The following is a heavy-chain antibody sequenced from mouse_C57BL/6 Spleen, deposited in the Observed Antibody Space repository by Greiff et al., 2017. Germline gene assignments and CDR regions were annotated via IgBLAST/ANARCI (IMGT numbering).Heavy chain of an antibody. D-gene: IGHD2-4*01. CDR1: GFTFSDYG. CDR2: ISSGRSTI. CDR3: ARDDYGNFDY. J-gene: IGHJ2*01. V-gene: IGHV5-17*01. Sequence: EVQRVESGGGLVKPGGSLKLSCAASGFTFSDYGMHWVRQAPEKGLEWVAYISSGRSTIYYADTVKGRFTISRDNAKNTLFLQMTSLRSEDTAMYYCARDDYGNFDYWGQGTTLTVSS.